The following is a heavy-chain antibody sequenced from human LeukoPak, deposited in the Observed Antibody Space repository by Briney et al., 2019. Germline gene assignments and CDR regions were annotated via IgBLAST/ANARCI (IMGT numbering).Heavy chain of an antibody. CDR3: ARPYDRTDY. D-gene: IGHD3-22*01. CDR1: GGSISSSSYY. J-gene: IGHJ4*02. CDR2: IFYSGST. Sequence: SETLSLTCTVSGGSISSSSYYWGWIRQPPGKGLAWIGSIFYSGSTYYNPSLKSRVTISVDTSENQFSLKLSSVTAADTAVYYCARPYDRTDYWGQGTLVTVSS. V-gene: IGHV4-39*01.